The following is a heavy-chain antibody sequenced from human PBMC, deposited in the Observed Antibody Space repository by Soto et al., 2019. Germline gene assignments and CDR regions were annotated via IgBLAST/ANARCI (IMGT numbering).Heavy chain of an antibody. CDR1: GGSISSYY. V-gene: IGHV4-59*08. J-gene: IGHJ6*02. CDR2: IYYSGST. Sequence: SETLSLTCTVSGGSISSYYWSWIRQPPGKGLEWIGHIYYSGSTNYNPSLKSRVNISADTSKNQFSLKLTSVTAADTAVYYCARQGNGRNYYYYGMDVWGQGTTVTVSS. CDR3: ARQGNGRNYYYYGMDV.